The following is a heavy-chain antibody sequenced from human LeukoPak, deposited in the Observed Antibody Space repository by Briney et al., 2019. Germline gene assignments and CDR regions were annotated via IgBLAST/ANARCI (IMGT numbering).Heavy chain of an antibody. V-gene: IGHV3-23*01. CDR3: ARSISGYDQAPNYYYYYMDV. CDR1: GFSFSSHG. D-gene: IGHD5-12*01. J-gene: IGHJ6*03. CDR2: ISPSGDIT. Sequence: PGGTLRLSCAGSGFSFSSHGMNWVRQAPGKGLEWVSGISPSGDITYYTDSVRGRFTISRDNAKNSLYLQMNSLRAEDTAVYYCARSISGYDQAPNYYYYYMDVWGKGTTVTVSS.